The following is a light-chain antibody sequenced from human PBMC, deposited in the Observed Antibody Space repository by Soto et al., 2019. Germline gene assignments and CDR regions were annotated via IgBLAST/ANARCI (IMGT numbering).Light chain of an antibody. J-gene: IGLJ3*02. V-gene: IGLV1-44*01. CDR1: TSNIGDNT. Sequence: QSVLTQPPSASETPGQRVAISCSGSTSNIGDNTVHWYQQLPGTAPKLLNYNNDRRPSGVPDRFSGSKSGTSASLAISGLQSEDEADYFCSTWDDSLNGWVFGGGTKVTVL. CDR3: STWDDSLNGWV. CDR2: NND.